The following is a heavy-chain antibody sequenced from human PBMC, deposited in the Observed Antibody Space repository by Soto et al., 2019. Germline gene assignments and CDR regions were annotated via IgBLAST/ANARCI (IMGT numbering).Heavy chain of an antibody. CDR3: ARENEYGDPNSFDY. D-gene: IGHD4-17*01. CDR2: ISSSSNYI. CDR1: GFTFSSYN. Sequence: EVQLVESGGGLVKPGGSLRLSCTASGFTFSSYNMNWVRQAPGKGLEWVSSISSSSNYIYYADSMKGRFTISRDNAKNSLYLQMNSLRAEDTAVYYCARENEYGDPNSFDYWGQGTLVTVSS. J-gene: IGHJ4*02. V-gene: IGHV3-21*02.